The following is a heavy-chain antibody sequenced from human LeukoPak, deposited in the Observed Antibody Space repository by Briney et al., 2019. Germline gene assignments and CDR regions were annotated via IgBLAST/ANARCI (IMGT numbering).Heavy chain of an antibody. CDR3: AKGQRDDYYDSSGYYPNFFDF. D-gene: IGHD3-22*01. J-gene: IGHJ4*02. Sequence: GGSLRLSCAAYGFTFSSYGMHWVRQAPGKGLDWVAFIRYDASNKYYADSGKGPFTISRYNSKNTLYLQMNRLRGEDTAVYYCAKGQRDDYYDSSGYYPNFFDFWGQGTLVTVSS. CDR1: GFTFSSYG. CDR2: IRYDASNK. V-gene: IGHV3-30*02.